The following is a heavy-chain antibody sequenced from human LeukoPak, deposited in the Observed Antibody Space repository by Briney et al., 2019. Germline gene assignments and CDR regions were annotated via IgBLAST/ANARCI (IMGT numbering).Heavy chain of an antibody. V-gene: IGHV4-34*01. CDR1: GGSFSGYY. CDR2: LNHSGST. D-gene: IGHD3-10*01. J-gene: IGHJ4*02. Sequence: SETLSLTCAVYGGSFSGYYWSWIRQPPGKGLGWIGELNHSGSTNYNPSLKSRVTISVDTSKNQFSLKLSSVTAADTAVYYCATAKGVTMVHSNRGPYPAPFDYWGQGTLVTVSS. CDR3: ATAKGVTMVHSNRGPYPAPFDY.